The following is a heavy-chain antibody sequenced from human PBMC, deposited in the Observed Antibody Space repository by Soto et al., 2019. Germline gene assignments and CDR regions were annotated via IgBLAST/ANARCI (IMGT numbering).Heavy chain of an antibody. CDR2: ISHSGST. J-gene: IGHJ1*01. V-gene: IGHV4-34*01. CDR3: AIRYSSSSKYFHH. Sequence: QVQLQQWGAGLLKPSETLSLTRGVYGGSFSDYYWSWIRQPPGKGLEWIGEISHSGSTNYNPSLKSRITISVDTSKNPFSLKLSSVTAADTAVYYCAIRYSSSSKYFHHWGQGTLVTVSS. D-gene: IGHD6-13*01. CDR1: GGSFSDYY.